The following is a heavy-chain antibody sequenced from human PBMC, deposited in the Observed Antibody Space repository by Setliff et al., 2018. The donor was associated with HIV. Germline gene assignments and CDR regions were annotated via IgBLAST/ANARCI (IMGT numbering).Heavy chain of an antibody. CDR1: GYSISSGYY. J-gene: IGHJ2*01. D-gene: IGHD1-7*01. CDR2: LHHSGTI. CDR3: ARFHWELSRYFDL. V-gene: IGHV4-38-2*01. Sequence: PSETLSLNCAVSGYSISSGYYWGWIRQPPGKGLEWIGTLHHSGTIYYNPSLKSRVTISLDTSKNQFSLKLNSVTAADTAVFYCARFHWELSRYFDLWGRGTLVTVSS.